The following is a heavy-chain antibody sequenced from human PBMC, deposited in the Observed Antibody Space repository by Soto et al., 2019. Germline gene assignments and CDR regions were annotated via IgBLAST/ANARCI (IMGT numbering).Heavy chain of an antibody. Sequence: SETLSLTCTVSGGSISSYYWSWIRQPPGKGLEWIGYIYYSGSTNYNPSLKSRVTISVDTSKNQFSLKLSSVTAADTAVYYCATHCAGGYSYGDDAFEIWGQGTTVTV. V-gene: IGHV4-59*08. CDR2: IYYSGST. CDR3: ATHCAGGYSYGDDAFEI. CDR1: GGSISSYY. J-gene: IGHJ3*02. D-gene: IGHD5-18*01.